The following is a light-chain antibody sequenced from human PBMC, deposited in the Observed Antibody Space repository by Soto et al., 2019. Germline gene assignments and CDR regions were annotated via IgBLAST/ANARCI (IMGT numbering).Light chain of an antibody. CDR3: QQYYNWPPT. V-gene: IGKV3-15*01. Sequence: DIAVTQCPTPLTPSPRARAALSCRASQSVSRNLAWYQQKPGQAPKLLIYGASTRASGIPARFSGSGSGTEFTLTISSLQSEDFAAYYCQQYYNWPPTFGQGTKVDIK. J-gene: IGKJ1*01. CDR2: GAS. CDR1: QSVSRN.